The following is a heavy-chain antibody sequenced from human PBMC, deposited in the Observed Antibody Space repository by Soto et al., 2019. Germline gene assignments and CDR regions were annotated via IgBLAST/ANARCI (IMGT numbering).Heavy chain of an antibody. J-gene: IGHJ4*02. CDR3: ARRYYYDSSGYYMGHFDY. CDR2: IYYSGST. CDR1: GGSISSSSYY. V-gene: IGHV4-39*01. D-gene: IGHD3-22*01. Sequence: PSETLSLTCTVSGGSISSSSYYWGWIRQPPGKGLEWIGSIYYSGSTYYNPSLKSRVTISVDTSKNQFSLKLSSVTAADTAVYYCARRYYYDSSGYYMGHFDYWGQGTLVTVSS.